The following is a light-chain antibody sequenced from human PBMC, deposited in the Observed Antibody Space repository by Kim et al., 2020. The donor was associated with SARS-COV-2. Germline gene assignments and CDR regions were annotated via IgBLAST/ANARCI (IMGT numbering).Light chain of an antibody. V-gene: IGKV3-11*01. CDR3: QQRSNWIT. CDR2: DAS. CDR1: QSVSSY. J-gene: IGKJ5*01. Sequence: SLYPGERATLSCRASQSVSSYLAWYQQKPGQAPRLLIYDASNRATGIPARFSGSGSGTDFTLTISSLEPEDFAVYYCQQRSNWITFGQGTRLEIK.